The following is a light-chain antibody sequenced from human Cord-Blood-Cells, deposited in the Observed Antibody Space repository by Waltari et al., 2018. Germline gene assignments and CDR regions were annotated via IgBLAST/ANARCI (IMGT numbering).Light chain of an antibody. J-gene: IGKJ2*03. CDR2: WAS. Sequence: DIVMTQSPDILAVSLGERATINCKSSPSGLYISNNKNSLAWYQQKPGQPPKLLIYWASTREAGVPDRFSGSGSGTDFNLTISSLQAEDVAVYYCQQYYSTPPYSFGQGTKLEIK. CDR1: PSGLYISNNKNS. V-gene: IGKV4-1*01. CDR3: QQYYSTPPYS.